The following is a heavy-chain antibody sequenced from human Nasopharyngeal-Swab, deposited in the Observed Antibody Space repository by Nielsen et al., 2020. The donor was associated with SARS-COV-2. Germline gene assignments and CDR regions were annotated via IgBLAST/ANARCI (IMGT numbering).Heavy chain of an antibody. CDR2: IRSKAYGGTT. V-gene: IGHV3-49*03. CDR1: GFTFGDYA. Sequence: GESLKISCTASGFTFGDYAMSWFRQAPGKGLEWVGFIRSKAYGGTTEYAASVKGRFTISRDDSKSIAYLQMNSLKTEDTAVCYCTRDRPSYGSGSGTNYYYYGMDVWGQGTTVTVSS. CDR3: TRDRPSYGSGSGTNYYYYGMDV. D-gene: IGHD3-10*01. J-gene: IGHJ6*02.